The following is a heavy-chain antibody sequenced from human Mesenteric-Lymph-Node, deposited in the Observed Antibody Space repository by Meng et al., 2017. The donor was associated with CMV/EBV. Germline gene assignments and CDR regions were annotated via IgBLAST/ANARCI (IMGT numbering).Heavy chain of an antibody. D-gene: IGHD3-10*01. J-gene: IGHJ4*02. CDR2: IYHSGST. V-gene: IGHV4-4*02. CDR3: ASRNYYASGSPDY. CDR1: GGTISSSYW. Sequence: VSGGTISSSYWWTWVRQSPGKGLEWIGEIYHSGSTNYNPSLKSRVTISVDKSKNHFSLNLSSVTAADTAVYYCASRNYYASGSPDYWGQGTLVTVSS.